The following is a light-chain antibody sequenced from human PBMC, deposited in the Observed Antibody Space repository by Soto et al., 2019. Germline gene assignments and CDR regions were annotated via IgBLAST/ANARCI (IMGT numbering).Light chain of an antibody. Sequence: EIVMTQSPATLSVSPGERATLSCRASQSVSSNLAWYQQKPGQAPRLLIYGASTRATGIPARFSGSGSGTEFTLTLSSMQCEDFAVYYCQQYNNWPRTFGQGTKVEIK. CDR2: GAS. CDR1: QSVSSN. J-gene: IGKJ1*01. CDR3: QQYNNWPRT. V-gene: IGKV3-15*01.